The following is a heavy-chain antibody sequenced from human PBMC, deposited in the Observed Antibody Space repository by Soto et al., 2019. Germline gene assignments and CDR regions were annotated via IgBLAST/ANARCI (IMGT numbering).Heavy chain of an antibody. J-gene: IGHJ4*02. CDR2: ISWNSGSI. D-gene: IGHD2-15*01. CDR1: GFTFSNYW. Sequence: GGSLRLSCAASGFTFSNYWMHWVRQAPGKGLVWVSGISWNSGSIGYADSVKGRFTISRDNAKNSPYLQMNSLRAEDTALYYCAKDGDMYCSGGSCYPHFDYWGQGTLVTVSS. CDR3: AKDGDMYCSGGSCYPHFDY. V-gene: IGHV3-9*01.